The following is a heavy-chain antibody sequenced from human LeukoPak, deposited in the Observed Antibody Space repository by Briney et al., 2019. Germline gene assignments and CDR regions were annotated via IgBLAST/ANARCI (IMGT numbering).Heavy chain of an antibody. CDR3: ASYCSTTSCPFDY. Sequence: SETLSLTCTVSGGSISSGGYHWGWIRQPPGKGLEWIGYIYHGGNTYYNPSLKSRVTISLDRSKNQFSLRLTSVTAADAAVYYCASYCSTTSCPFDYWGQGTLVTVSP. D-gene: IGHD2-2*01. CDR1: GGSISSGGYH. CDR2: IYHGGNT. J-gene: IGHJ4*02. V-gene: IGHV4-30-2*01.